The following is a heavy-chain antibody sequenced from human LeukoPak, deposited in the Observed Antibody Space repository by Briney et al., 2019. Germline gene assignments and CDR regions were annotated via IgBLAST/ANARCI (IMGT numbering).Heavy chain of an antibody. V-gene: IGHV4-34*01. Sequence: PSETLSLTCAAYGGTFRGYYWSWIRQPPGKGLEWIGEIHYTGATSYKPSLKSRVTISGDPSKNQVSLRVYSVTAADTAVYYCARGVLGPYYFDLWGRGTLVTVSS. CDR3: ARGVLGPYYFDL. CDR1: GGTFRGYY. D-gene: IGHD7-27*01. J-gene: IGHJ2*01. CDR2: IHYTGAT.